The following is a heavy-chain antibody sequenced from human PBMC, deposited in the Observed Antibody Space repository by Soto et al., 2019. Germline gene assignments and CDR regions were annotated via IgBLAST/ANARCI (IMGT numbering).Heavy chain of an antibody. V-gene: IGHV1-69*06. J-gene: IGHJ4*02. CDR1: GGTFNSHA. CDR2: FIPVLGTA. Sequence: QVQLVQSGAEVKKPGSSVTVSCKASGGTFNSHAVNWVRRAPGQGREWMGGFIPVLGTANYAQTFQGRLTSTADRSKTTAYMELTSLVSEDTAVYYCARGAFVGGYSANFDHWGEGTLCTVAS. CDR3: ARGAFVGGYSANFDH. D-gene: IGHD2-21*01.